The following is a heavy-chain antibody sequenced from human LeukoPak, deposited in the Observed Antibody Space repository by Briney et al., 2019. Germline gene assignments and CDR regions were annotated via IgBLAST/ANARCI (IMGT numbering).Heavy chain of an antibody. V-gene: IGHV3-7*03. J-gene: IGHJ4*02. CDR2: IKQDGSEK. CDR1: GFTFSSYW. Sequence: GGSLRLSCAASGFTFSSYWMSWVRQAPGKGLEWVANIKQDGSEKYYVDSVKGRFTISRDNAKNSLYLQMNSLRAEDTAVYYCATRKIVGATRSFDYWGQGTLVTVSS. CDR3: ATRKIVGATRSFDY. D-gene: IGHD1-26*01.